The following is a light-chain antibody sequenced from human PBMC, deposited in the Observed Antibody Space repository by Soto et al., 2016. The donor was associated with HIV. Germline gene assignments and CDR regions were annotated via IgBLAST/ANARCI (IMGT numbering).Light chain of an antibody. J-gene: IGLJ2*01. Sequence: SYELTQPPSVSVSPGQTASIACSGDKLGDKYTSWYQQKPGQSPVLVIYEDMERPSGIPERFSGSNSGNTATLTISGTQAMDEADYYCQAWDSNTATFGGGTKPDRP. CDR1: KLGDKY. CDR2: EDM. CDR3: QAWDSNTAT. V-gene: IGLV3-1*01.